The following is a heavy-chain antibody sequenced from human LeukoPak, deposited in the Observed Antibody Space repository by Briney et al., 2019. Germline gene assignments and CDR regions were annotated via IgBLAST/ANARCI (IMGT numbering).Heavy chain of an antibody. CDR3: ARAGDTRYYDSSGYYLGLGGYYFDY. CDR2: INTNTGNP. Sequence: ASVKVSCKASGYTFTSYAMNWVRQAPGQGLEWMGWINTNTGNPTYAQGFTGRFVFSLDTSVSTAYLQISSLKAEDTAVYYCARAGDTRYYDSSGYYLGLGGYYFDYWGQGTLVTVSS. CDR1: GYTFTSYA. V-gene: IGHV7-4-1*02. D-gene: IGHD3-22*01. J-gene: IGHJ4*02.